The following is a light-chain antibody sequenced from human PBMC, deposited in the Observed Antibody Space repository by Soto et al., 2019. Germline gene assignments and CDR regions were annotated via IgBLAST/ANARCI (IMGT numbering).Light chain of an antibody. CDR1: SSDVGAYNY. V-gene: IGLV2-8*01. CDR3: NSYTGSNTFV. Sequence: QSALTQPPSASGSPGQSVTISCTGTSSDVGAYNYVSWYQQHPGKAPKLVIFEVNKRPSGVPDRFSGSKSGNTASLTVSGLRTEDEADYYCNSYTGSNTFVFGTGTKLTVL. J-gene: IGLJ1*01. CDR2: EVN.